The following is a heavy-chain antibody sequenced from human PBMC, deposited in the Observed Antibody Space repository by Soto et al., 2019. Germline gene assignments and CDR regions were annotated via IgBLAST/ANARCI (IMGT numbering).Heavy chain of an antibody. Sequence: GGSLRLSCGASGFTFTAFAMTWVRQAPGKGLEWVSGITGSGGNTYYADSVKGRFTISRDNSKNTLYLQMNTLGAEDTATYYCVKNREGIAAAGSLDFWGQGTPVTVSS. D-gene: IGHD6-13*01. J-gene: IGHJ4*02. CDR1: GFTFTAFA. V-gene: IGHV3-23*01. CDR3: VKNREGIAAAGSLDF. CDR2: ITGSGGNT.